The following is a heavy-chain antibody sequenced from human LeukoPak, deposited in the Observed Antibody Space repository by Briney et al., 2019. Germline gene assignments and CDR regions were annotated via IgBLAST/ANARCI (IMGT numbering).Heavy chain of an antibody. J-gene: IGHJ6*02. CDR3: ARVYYYGSGSYHNYYYYGMDV. Sequence: GGSLRLSCAASGFTFSSYAMSWVRQAPGKGLEWVSGISGSGSSTYYADSAKGRFTISRDNAKNSLYLQMNSLRAEDTAVYYCARVYYYGSGSYHNYYYYGMDVWGQGTTVTVSS. CDR2: ISGSGSST. D-gene: IGHD3-10*01. V-gene: IGHV3-23*01. CDR1: GFTFSSYA.